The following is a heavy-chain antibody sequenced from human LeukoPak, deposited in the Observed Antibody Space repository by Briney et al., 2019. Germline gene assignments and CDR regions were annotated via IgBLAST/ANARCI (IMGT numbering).Heavy chain of an antibody. CDR1: GFTFSSYE. J-gene: IGHJ4*02. CDR2: ISSSGSTI. D-gene: IGHD6-13*01. Sequence: GGSLRLSCAASGFTFSSYEMNWVRQAPGKGLEWVSYISSSGSTIYYADSVKGRFTISRDNAKNSLYLQMNSLRAEDTAVYYCASLGEQQLELPAPGYWGQGTLVTVSS. CDR3: ASLGEQQLELPAPGY. V-gene: IGHV3-48*03.